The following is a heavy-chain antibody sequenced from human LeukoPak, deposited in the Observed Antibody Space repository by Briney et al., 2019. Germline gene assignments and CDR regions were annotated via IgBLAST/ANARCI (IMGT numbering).Heavy chain of an antibody. Sequence: GESLKISCKGSGYSFTSYWIGWVRQMPGKGLEWKGIIYPGDSDTRYSPSFQGQVTISVDKSISTAYLQWSSLKASDTAMYYCVRLSEVAAGTGYFDYWGQGTLVTVSS. CDR1: GYSFTSYW. V-gene: IGHV5-51*01. D-gene: IGHD6-13*01. CDR3: VRLSEVAAGTGYFDY. CDR2: IYPGDSDT. J-gene: IGHJ4*02.